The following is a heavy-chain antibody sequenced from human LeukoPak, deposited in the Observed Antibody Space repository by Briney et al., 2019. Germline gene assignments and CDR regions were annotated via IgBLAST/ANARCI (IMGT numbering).Heavy chain of an antibody. J-gene: IGHJ4*02. Sequence: GGSLRLSCAASGFTFSDYYMSWIRQAPGKGLEWVSYISSSSSTIYCADSVKGRFTISRDNAKNSLYLQMNSLRAEDTAVYYCARDRGYSYGYPFDYWGQGSLVTVSS. CDR3: ARDRGYSYGYPFDY. CDR1: GFTFSDYY. V-gene: IGHV3-11*04. CDR2: ISSSSSTI. D-gene: IGHD5-18*01.